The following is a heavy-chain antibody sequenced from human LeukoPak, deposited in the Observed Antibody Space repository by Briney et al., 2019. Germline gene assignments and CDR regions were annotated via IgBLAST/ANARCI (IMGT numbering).Heavy chain of an antibody. D-gene: IGHD3-10*01. J-gene: IGHJ4*02. Sequence: PSETLSLTCTVSGGSISSSSYYWGWIRQPPGKGLEWIGSIYYSGSTYYNPSLKSRVTISVDTSKNQFSLKLSSVTAADTAVYYCAIMVRGKRSFDYWGQGTLVTVSS. CDR3: AIMVRGKRSFDY. CDR2: IYYSGST. CDR1: GGSISSSSYY. V-gene: IGHV4-39*01.